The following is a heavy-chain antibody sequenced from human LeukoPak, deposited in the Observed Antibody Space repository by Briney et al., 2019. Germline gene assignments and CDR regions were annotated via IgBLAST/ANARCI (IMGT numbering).Heavy chain of an antibody. V-gene: IGHV3-30*04. CDR2: ISYDGSNK. CDR3: ARVAPAAGTIPWGFDY. J-gene: IGHJ4*02. CDR1: GFTFSSYA. Sequence: GGSLRLSCAASGFTFSSYAMHWVRQAPGKGLEWVAVISYDGSNKYYADSVKGRFTISRDNSKNTLYLQMNSLRAEDTAVYYCARVAPAAGTIPWGFDYWGQGTLVTVST. D-gene: IGHD6-13*01.